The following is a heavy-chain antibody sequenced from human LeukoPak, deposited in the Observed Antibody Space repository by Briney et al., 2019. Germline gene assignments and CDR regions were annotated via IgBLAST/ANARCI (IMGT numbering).Heavy chain of an antibody. V-gene: IGHV3-11*01. J-gene: IGHJ4*02. CDR3: ARDRQVPAVVDY. Sequence: RAGGSLRLSCAVSGFTLSDWYMSWIRQAPGKGLEWVSFISSSSNTIYYADSVKGRFTISRDHANNSLFLQMNSLRAEDTAVYYCARDRQVPAVVDYWGQGTLVAVSP. CDR2: ISSSSNTI. CDR1: GFTLSDWY. D-gene: IGHD2-2*01.